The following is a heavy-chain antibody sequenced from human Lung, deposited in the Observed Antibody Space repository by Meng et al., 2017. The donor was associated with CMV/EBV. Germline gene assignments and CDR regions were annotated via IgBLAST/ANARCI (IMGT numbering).Heavy chain of an antibody. CDR2: VHSDGFDK. J-gene: IGHJ5*02. CDR1: GFTFRSLG. V-gene: IGHV3-30*02. D-gene: IGHD7-27*01. Sequence: GESXKISCSASGFTFRSLGMHWIRQAPGKGLEWVAFVHSDGFDKNYVDSVKDRFIISRDNSNNTQSLQMNSLRAEDTAVYYCARDHKHWDFDPWGQGTLVTVSS. CDR3: ARDHKHWDFDP.